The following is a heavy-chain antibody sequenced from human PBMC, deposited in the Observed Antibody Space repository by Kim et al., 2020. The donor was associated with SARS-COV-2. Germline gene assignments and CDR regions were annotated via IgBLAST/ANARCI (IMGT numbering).Heavy chain of an antibody. J-gene: IGHJ4*02. D-gene: IGHD6-13*01. Sequence: SETLSLTCAVYGGSFSGYYWSWIRQPPGKGLEWIGEINHSGSTNYNPSLKSRVTISVDTSKNQFSLKLSSVTAADTAVYYCARAYYPPSTHIAAAGTGRFFDYWGQGTLVTVSS. CDR3: ARAYYPPSTHIAAAGTGRFFDY. V-gene: IGHV4-34*01. CDR1: GGSFSGYY. CDR2: INHSGST.